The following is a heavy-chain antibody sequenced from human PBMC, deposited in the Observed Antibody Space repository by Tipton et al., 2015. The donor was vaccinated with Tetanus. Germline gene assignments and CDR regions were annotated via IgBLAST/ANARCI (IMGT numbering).Heavy chain of an antibody. CDR3: ARSADNWFDP. J-gene: IGHJ5*02. V-gene: IGHV4-39*01. Sequence: LRLSCTVSGGSVRGGTYYWDWIRQPPGKGLEWIGNIYYNGNTLQNPSLKSRVTLSLDKSKNQFSLKLRSVTAADTAVYYCARSADNWFDPWGQGTLVTVSS. CDR1: GGSVRGGTYY. CDR2: IYYNGNT.